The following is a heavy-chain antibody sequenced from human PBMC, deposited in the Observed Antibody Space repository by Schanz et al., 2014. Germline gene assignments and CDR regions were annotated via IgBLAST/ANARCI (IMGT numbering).Heavy chain of an antibody. CDR1: GFTFSSYA. V-gene: IGHV3-33*08. Sequence: VQLVESGGGLVQPGGSLRLSCAASGFTFSSYAMSWVRQAPGKGLEWVAVIWSDGSGKYYADSVKGRVTISRDNAKNSVSLQMRRLRVEDTAVYYCASGVHVSSLQKGLQFWGRGTLVIVSS. CDR2: IWSDGSGK. J-gene: IGHJ1*01. D-gene: IGHD3-10*01. CDR3: ASGVHVSSLQKGLQF.